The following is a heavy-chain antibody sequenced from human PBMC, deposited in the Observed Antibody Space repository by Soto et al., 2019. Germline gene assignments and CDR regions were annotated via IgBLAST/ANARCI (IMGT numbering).Heavy chain of an antibody. V-gene: IGHV4-59*12. Sequence: PSETLSLTCTVSGGSISSYYWSWIRQPPGKGLEWIGYIYYSGSTNYNPSHKSRVTISVDTSKNQFSLKLSSVTAADTAVYYCARDDPYSGGSYYYMDVWGKGTTVTVSS. CDR3: ARDDPYSGGSYYYMDV. CDR1: GGSISSYY. CDR2: IYYSGST. J-gene: IGHJ6*03. D-gene: IGHD2-15*01.